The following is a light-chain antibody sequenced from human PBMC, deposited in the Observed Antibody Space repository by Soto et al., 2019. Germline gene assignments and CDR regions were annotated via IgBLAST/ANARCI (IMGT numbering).Light chain of an antibody. CDR3: QQYGSTPLT. J-gene: IGKJ4*01. CDR2: DAS. V-gene: IGKV3-20*01. Sequence: EIVLKQSPDTLSLSPGERATLSCRASQSVKKNYLAWYQQKPGQAPRFLIYDASSRATGIPDRFSGSGSGTDFTLTISRLEPEDFAVYYCQQYGSTPLTFGGGTKVDIQ. CDR1: QSVKKNY.